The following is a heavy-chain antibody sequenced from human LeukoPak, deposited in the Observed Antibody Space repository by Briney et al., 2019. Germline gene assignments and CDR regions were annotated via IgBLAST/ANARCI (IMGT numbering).Heavy chain of an antibody. CDR1: GGSFSDNY. J-gene: IGHJ6*02. V-gene: IGHV4-34*01. CDR2: INHSGST. CDR3: ARGRRDSNWYYYGMDV. D-gene: IGHD6-13*01. Sequence: PSETLSLTCVVYGGSFSDNYWSWIRQPPGKGLEWIGEINHSGSTSYNPSLKSRVTMSVDTSKIHFSLNLSSVTAADAAVYYCARGRRDSNWYYYGMDVWGQGTTVTVSS.